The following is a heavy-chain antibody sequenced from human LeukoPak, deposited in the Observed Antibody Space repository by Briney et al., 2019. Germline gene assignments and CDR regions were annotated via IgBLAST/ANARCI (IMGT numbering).Heavy chain of an antibody. CDR2: INPNSGGT. CDR1: GYTFTDYY. V-gene: IGHV1-2*02. CDR3: ARFARALYNNYFDY. D-gene: IGHD1-1*01. J-gene: IGHJ4*02. Sequence: GASVKVSCKTSGYTFTDYYMHWVRQAPGQGLEWMGWINPNSGGTNYAQKFQGRVTMTRDTSISTAYMELSRLRSDDTAVYYCARFARALYNNYFDYWGQGTLVTVSS.